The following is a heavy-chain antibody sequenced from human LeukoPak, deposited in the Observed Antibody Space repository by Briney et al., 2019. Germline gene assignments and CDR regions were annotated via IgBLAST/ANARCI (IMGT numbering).Heavy chain of an antibody. Sequence: GGSLRLSCAASGFTFSSYSMNWVRQAPGKGLEWVSSISSSSSYIYYADSVKGRFTISRDNAKNSLYLQMNSLRAEDTAVYYCAREDLYYYDSSGYFDWFDPWGQGTLVTVSS. CDR1: GFTFSSYS. CDR2: ISSSSSYI. V-gene: IGHV3-21*01. D-gene: IGHD3-22*01. J-gene: IGHJ5*02. CDR3: AREDLYYYDSSGYFDWFDP.